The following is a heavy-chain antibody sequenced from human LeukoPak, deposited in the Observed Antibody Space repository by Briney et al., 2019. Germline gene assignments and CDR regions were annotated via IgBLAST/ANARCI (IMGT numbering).Heavy chain of an antibody. CDR2: ISYDGSNK. D-gene: IGHD3-9*01. Sequence: GGSLRLSCAASGFTFRTYGMHWVRQAPGKGLEWVAVISYDGSNKYYADSVKGRFTISRDNSKNTLYLQMNSLRAEDTAVYYCARDHHDILTGLYYFDYWGQGTLVTVSS. V-gene: IGHV3-30*19. CDR3: ARDHHDILTGLYYFDY. CDR1: GFTFRTYG. J-gene: IGHJ4*02.